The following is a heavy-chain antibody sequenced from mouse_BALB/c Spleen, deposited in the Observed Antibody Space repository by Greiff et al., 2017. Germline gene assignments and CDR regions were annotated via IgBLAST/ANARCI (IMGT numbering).Heavy chain of an antibody. CDR2: IWSGGST. V-gene: IGHV2-2*02. CDR1: GFSLTSYG. D-gene: IGHD2-2*01. CDR3: ARNRRGYNYFDY. Sequence: VKLVESGPGLVQPSQSLSITCTVSGFSLTSYGVHWVRQSPGKGLEWLGVIWSGGSTDYNAAFISRLSISKDNSKSQVFFKMNSLQANDTAIYYCARNRRGYNYFDYWGQGTTLTVSS. J-gene: IGHJ2*01.